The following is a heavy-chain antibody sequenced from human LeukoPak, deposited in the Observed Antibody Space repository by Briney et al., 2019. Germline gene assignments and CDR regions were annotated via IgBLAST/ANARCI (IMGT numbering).Heavy chain of an antibody. CDR3: ARGWARDFDY. V-gene: IGHV1-8*01. Sequence: ASVKVSCKASGYTFISYDINWVRQAPGQGLEWMGWMNPNSGNTGYAQKFQGRVTMTRNTSISTAYMELSSLRSEDTAVYYCARGWARDFDYWGQGTLVTVSS. CDR2: MNPNSGNT. D-gene: IGHD3-16*01. CDR1: GYTFISYD. J-gene: IGHJ4*02.